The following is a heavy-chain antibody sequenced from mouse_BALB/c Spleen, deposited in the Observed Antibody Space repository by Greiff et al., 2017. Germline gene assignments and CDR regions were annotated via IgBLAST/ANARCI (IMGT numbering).Heavy chain of an antibody. J-gene: IGHJ4*01. D-gene: IGHD6-1*01. CDR2: IYPGNVNT. V-gene: IGHV1S56*01. CDR3: ARSHMRYYAMDY. CDR1: GYTFTRYY. Sequence: QVQLQQSGPELVKPGASVRISCKASGYTFTRYYIHWVKQRPGQGLEWIGWIYPGNVNTKYNEKFKGKATLTADKSSSTAYMQLSSLTSEDSAVYFCARSHMRYYAMDYWGQGTSVTVSS.